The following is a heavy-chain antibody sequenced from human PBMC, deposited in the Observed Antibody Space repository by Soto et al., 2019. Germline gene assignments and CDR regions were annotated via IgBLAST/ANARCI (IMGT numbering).Heavy chain of an antibody. Sequence: GGSLRLSCAASGFTFSSYAMHWVRQAPGKGLEWVAVISYDGSNKYYADSVKGRFTISRDNSKNTLYLQMNSLRAEDTAVYYCARDRWGVAALDYWGQGTLVTVSS. CDR2: ISYDGSNK. D-gene: IGHD2-15*01. J-gene: IGHJ4*02. CDR3: ARDRWGVAALDY. V-gene: IGHV3-30-3*01. CDR1: GFTFSSYA.